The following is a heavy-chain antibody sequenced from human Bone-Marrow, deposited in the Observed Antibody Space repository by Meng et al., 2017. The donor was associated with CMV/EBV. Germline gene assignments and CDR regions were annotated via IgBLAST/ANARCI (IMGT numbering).Heavy chain of an antibody. Sequence: SETLSLTCAVYGGSFSGYYWSWIRQPPGKGLEWIGEINHSGSTNYNPSLKSRVTISVDTSKNQFSLKLSSVTAADTAVYYCARRIAARPNAFDIWGQGTMVNVSS. V-gene: IGHV4-34*01. CDR3: ARRIAARPNAFDI. CDR1: GGSFSGYY. D-gene: IGHD6-6*01. CDR2: INHSGST. J-gene: IGHJ3*02.